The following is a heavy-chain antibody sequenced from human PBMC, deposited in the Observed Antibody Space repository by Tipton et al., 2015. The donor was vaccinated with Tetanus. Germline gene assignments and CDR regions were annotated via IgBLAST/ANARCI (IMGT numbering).Heavy chain of an antibody. V-gene: IGHV4-59*01. J-gene: IGHJ6*02. D-gene: IGHD2-8*01. Sequence: LRLSCTVSGGSISSYYWSWIRQPPGKGLEWIGYIYYSGSTNYNPSLKSRVTISVDTSKNQFSLKLSSVTAADTAVYYCARGGVTSGMDVWGQGTTVTVSS. CDR1: GGSISSYY. CDR2: IYYSGST. CDR3: ARGGVTSGMDV.